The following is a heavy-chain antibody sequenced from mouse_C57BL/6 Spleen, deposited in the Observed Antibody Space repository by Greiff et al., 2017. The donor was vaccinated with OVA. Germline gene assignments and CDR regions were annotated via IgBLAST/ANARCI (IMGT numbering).Heavy chain of an antibody. Sequence: QVQLQQSGTELVKPGASVKLSCKASGYTFTSYWMHWVKQRPGQGLEWIGNINPSNGGTNYNEKFKSKATLTVDKSSSTAYMQLSSLTSEDAAVYYCARGDGLYAMDYWGQGTSVTVSS. CDR1: GYTFTSYW. D-gene: IGHD2-3*01. J-gene: IGHJ4*01. CDR3: ARGDGLYAMDY. V-gene: IGHV1-53*01. CDR2: INPSNGGT.